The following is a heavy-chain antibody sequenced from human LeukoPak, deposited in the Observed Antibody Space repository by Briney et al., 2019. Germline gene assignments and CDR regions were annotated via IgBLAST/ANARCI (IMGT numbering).Heavy chain of an antibody. CDR3: ARDPDSGYSYGTPSGYGMDV. CDR1: GFTFNIYA. V-gene: IGHV3-30*04. D-gene: IGHD5-18*01. CDR2: TSFDGRNK. Sequence: PGGSLRLSCAASGFTFNIYAMHWVRQAPGKGLEWVAVTSFDGRNKYYADSVRRRFTISRDNSKNTLYLQMNNLRAEDTAVYYCARDPDSGYSYGTPSGYGMDVWGKGTTVTVSS. J-gene: IGHJ6*04.